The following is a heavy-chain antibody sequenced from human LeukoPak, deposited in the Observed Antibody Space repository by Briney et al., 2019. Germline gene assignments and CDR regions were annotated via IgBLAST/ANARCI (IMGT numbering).Heavy chain of an antibody. CDR1: GYIFTSYD. V-gene: IGHV1-8*03. CDR2: MNPNSGNT. J-gene: IGHJ6*03. D-gene: IGHD1-26*01. Sequence: ASVTVSCKASGYIFTSYDMNWVRQASGRRLEWMGWMNPNSGNTGYAQKFQGRVTITRNTPISTAYMELSSLRSEDTAVYYCARGFREGAPGNYYYYYYLDVWGKGTTVTVSS. CDR3: ARGFREGAPGNYYYYYYLDV.